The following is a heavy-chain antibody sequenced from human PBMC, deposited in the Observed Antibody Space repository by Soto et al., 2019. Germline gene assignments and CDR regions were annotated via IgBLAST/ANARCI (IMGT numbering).Heavy chain of an antibody. Sequence: GESLKISCKGSGYSFTSYWIGWVRQMPGKGLEWMGIIYPGDSDTRYSPSFQGQVTISADKSISTAYLQWSSLKASDTAMYYCARRYYGSGSYSPRYYYMDVWGKGTTVTVSS. D-gene: IGHD3-10*01. V-gene: IGHV5-51*01. J-gene: IGHJ6*03. CDR1: GYSFTSYW. CDR3: ARRYYGSGSYSPRYYYMDV. CDR2: IYPGDSDT.